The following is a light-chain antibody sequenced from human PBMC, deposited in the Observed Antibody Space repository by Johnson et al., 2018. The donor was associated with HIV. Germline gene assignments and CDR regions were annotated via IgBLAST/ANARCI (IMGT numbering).Light chain of an antibody. CDR3: GTWDSSLSAFYV. Sequence: QSVLTQPPSVSAAPGQKVTISCSGSSSNIGGHYVSWYQHLPGTAPKLLIYDNNKRPSGIPDRFSGSKSGTSATLGITGLQTGDEADYYCGTWDSSLSAFYVFGTGTKVTVL. J-gene: IGLJ1*01. CDR1: SSNIGGHY. V-gene: IGLV1-51*01. CDR2: DNN.